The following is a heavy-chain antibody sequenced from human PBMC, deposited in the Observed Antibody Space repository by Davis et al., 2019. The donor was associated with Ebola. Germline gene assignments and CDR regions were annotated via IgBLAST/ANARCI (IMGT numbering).Heavy chain of an antibody. CDR3: AKGPELGKFDY. J-gene: IGHJ4*02. D-gene: IGHD7-27*01. Sequence: PGGSLRLSCAVSGFTFSTYAMNWVRQAPGKGLEWVSGISGSGGSTYYEDSVKGRFTISRDNSKNTLYLQMNSLRVEDTAVYYCAKGPELGKFDYWGQGTLVTVSS. CDR2: ISGSGGST. CDR1: GFTFSTYA. V-gene: IGHV3-23*01.